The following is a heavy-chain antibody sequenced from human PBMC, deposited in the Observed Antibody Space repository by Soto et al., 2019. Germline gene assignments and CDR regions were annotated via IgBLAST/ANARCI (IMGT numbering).Heavy chain of an antibody. CDR2: IIPIFGTA. CDR3: ARVDIGENLLGYYYYGMDV. J-gene: IGHJ6*02. Sequence: QVQLVQSGAEVKKPGSSVKVSCEASGGTFSSYAISWVRQAPGQGLEWMGGIIPIFGTANYAQKFQGRVTITADKSTSTAYMELSSLRSEDTAVYYCARVDIGENLLGYYYYGMDVWGQGTTVTVSS. V-gene: IGHV1-69*06. D-gene: IGHD3-10*01. CDR1: GGTFSSYA.